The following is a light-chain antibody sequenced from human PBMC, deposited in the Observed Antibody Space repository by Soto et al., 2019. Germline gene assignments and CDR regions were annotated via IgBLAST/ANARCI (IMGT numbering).Light chain of an antibody. CDR1: SSDVGGYNY. J-gene: IGLJ2*01. CDR2: DVT. Sequence: SVLTQPRSVSGSPGQSVSISCTGTSSDVGGYNYVSWFRQHPGKAPKLMIYDVTKRPSGVPDRFSGSKSGNTASLTISGLQAEDEADYYCCSYAGSDTLGVFGGGTKLTVL. CDR3: CSYAGSDTLGV. V-gene: IGLV2-11*01.